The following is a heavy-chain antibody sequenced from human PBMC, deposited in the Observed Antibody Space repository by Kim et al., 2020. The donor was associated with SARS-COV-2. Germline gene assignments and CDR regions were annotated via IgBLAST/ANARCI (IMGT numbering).Heavy chain of an antibody. Sequence: SETLSLTCAVYGGSFSGYYWSWIRQPPGKGLEWIGEINHSGSTNYNPSLKSRVTISVDTSKNQFSLKLSSVTAADTAVYYCARETYYYDSSGYYYVYYFDYWGQGTLVTVSS. CDR1: GGSFSGYY. D-gene: IGHD3-22*01. V-gene: IGHV4-34*01. CDR3: ARETYYYDSSGYYYVYYFDY. J-gene: IGHJ4*02. CDR2: INHSGST.